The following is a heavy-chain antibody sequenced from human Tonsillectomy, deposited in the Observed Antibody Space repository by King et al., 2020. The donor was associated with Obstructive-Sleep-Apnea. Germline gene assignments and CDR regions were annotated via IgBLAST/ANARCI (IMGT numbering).Heavy chain of an antibody. Sequence: VQLVQSGGGLVKPGGSLRLSCAASGFTFSSYSMNWVRQAPGKGLEWVSSISSSSSYIYYADSVKVRFTISRDNAKNSLYLQMNSLRAEDTAVYYCARVDRYGATPFDYWGQGTLVTVSS. V-gene: IGHV3-21*01. J-gene: IGHJ4*02. CDR2: ISSSSSYI. CDR3: ARVDRYGATPFDY. CDR1: GFTFSSYS. D-gene: IGHD4/OR15-4a*01.